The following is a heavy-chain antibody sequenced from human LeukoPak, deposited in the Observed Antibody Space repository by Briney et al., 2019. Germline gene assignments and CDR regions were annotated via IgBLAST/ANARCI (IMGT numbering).Heavy chain of an antibody. D-gene: IGHD1-1*01. CDR3: ARDDPTGTPY. CDR1: GYTFTSYA. CDR2: INAGNGNT. V-gene: IGHV1-3*01. Sequence: GASVKVSCKASGYTFTSYAMHWVRQAPGQRLEWMGWINAGNGNTNYAQKLQGRVTMTTDTSTSTAYMELRSLRSDDTAVYYCARDDPTGTPYWGQGTLVTVSS. J-gene: IGHJ4*02.